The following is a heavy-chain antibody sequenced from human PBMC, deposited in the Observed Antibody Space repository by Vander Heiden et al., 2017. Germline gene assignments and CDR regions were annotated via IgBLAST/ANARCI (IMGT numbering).Heavy chain of an antibody. J-gene: IGHJ4*02. CDR1: GGSIKNGGQY. Sequence: QVQLQESGPGLVRPSQTLSLTSTVAGGSIKNGGQYWTWIRQYPGKGPEVTGYIFHTGTADYNPSLKSRAFISGDTSQNQFSLNLTSVTAADTAVYYCATCGTRYGNSFDYWGRGTQVTVSS. V-gene: IGHV4-31*03. CDR2: IFHTGTA. CDR3: ATCGTRYGNSFDY. D-gene: IGHD5-18*01.